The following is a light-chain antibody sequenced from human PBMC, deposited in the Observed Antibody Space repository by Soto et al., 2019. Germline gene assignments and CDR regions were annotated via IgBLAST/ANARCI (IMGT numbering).Light chain of an antibody. V-gene: IGKV4-1*01. J-gene: IGKJ2*01. CDR2: WAS. Sequence: IVMTQSPDSLAVSLGERATINCKSSQSILYSSNNKNYLAWYQQKPGQPPKLLIYWASTRESGVPDRFSGSGSGTDFTLTISSLQAEDVAVYYCQQYYTPPPTFCQGTKLEIK. CDR1: QSILYSSNNKNY. CDR3: QQYYTPPPT.